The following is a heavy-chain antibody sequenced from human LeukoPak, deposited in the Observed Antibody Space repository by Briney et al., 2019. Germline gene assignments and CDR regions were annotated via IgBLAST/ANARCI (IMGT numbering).Heavy chain of an antibody. J-gene: IGHJ4*02. V-gene: IGHV3-30*04. CDR1: GFTFSSYA. Sequence: GRSLRLSCAASGFTFSSYAMHWVRQAPGKGLEWVAVISYDGSNKYYADSVKGRFTISRDNSKNTLYLQMNSLRAEDTAVYYCAGRNYYDSSGYTFDFWGQGTLVTVSS. CDR3: AGRNYYDSSGYTFDF. D-gene: IGHD3-22*01. CDR2: ISYDGSNK.